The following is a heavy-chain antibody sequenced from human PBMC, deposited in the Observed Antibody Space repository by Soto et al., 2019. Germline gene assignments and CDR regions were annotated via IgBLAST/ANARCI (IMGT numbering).Heavy chain of an antibody. Sequence: AAVKGSCKASWYTFTSYDTDWVRTATRQGLEWMGWMNPNSGNTGYAQKFQGRVTMTRNTSISTAYMELSSLRSEDTAVYYFAYILERQTTTDAFDIWGQGTMVTVSS. CDR3: AYILERQTTTDAFDI. CDR1: WYTFTSYD. J-gene: IGHJ3*02. CDR2: MNPNSGNT. D-gene: IGHD1-1*01. V-gene: IGHV1-8*01.